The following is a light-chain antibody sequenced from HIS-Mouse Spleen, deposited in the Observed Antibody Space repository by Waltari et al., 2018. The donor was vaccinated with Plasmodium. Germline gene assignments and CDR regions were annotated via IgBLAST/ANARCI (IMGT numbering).Light chain of an antibody. V-gene: IGLV3-1*01. CDR3: QAWDSSTAV. CDR1: KLGDKY. J-gene: IGLJ3*02. CDR2: QDS. Sequence: SYELTQPPSVSVSPGQTASITCYGDKLGDKYACWYQQKPGQSPLLVIYQDSKRPSGIPERFSGSNSGNTATLTISGTQAMDEADYYCQAWDSSTAVFGGGTKLTVL.